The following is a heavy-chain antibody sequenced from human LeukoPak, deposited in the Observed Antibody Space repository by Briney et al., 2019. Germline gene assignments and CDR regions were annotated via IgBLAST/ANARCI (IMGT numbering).Heavy chain of an antibody. D-gene: IGHD1-26*01. CDR3: AREQWELPRGTYYFDY. CDR1: GFIFSRYW. J-gene: IGHJ4*02. Sequence: GGSLRVSCAVSGFIFSRYWMSWVRQAPGKGLEWVANIKKDGSEKYYVDSVEGRLTISRDNAKNSLYLQMHSLRAEDTAVYYCAREQWELPRGTYYFDYWGQGTLVSVSS. V-gene: IGHV3-7*05. CDR2: IKKDGSEK.